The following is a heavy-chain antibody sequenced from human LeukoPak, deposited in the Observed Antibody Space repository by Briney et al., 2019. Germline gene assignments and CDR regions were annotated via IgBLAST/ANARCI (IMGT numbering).Heavy chain of an antibody. Sequence: PGGSLRLSCAASGFTVSSNYMSWVRQAPGQGLEWMGWISAYNGNTNYAQKLQGRVTMTTDTSTSTAYMELRSLRSDDTAVYYCARVLDDYGDYNREYYFDYWGQGTLVTVSS. CDR3: ARVLDDYGDYNREYYFDY. D-gene: IGHD4-17*01. J-gene: IGHJ4*02. CDR2: ISAYNGNT. CDR1: GFTVSSNY. V-gene: IGHV1-18*04.